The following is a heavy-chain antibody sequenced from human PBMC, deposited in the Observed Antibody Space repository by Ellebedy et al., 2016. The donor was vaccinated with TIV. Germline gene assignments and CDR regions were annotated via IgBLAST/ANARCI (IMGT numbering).Heavy chain of an antibody. J-gene: IGHJ5*01. V-gene: IGHV1-2*02. D-gene: IGHD3-16*01. CDR2: INPDSGGT. Sequence: ASVKVSCKASGYTFPAFYIHWVRQAPGQGLEWMGWINPDSGGTNSPQKFQGRVTMTRDTSINTAYMDLSGLKSDDTAVYYCASCTFGEVIDSWGQGTLVTVSS. CDR3: ASCTFGEVIDS. CDR1: GYTFPAFY.